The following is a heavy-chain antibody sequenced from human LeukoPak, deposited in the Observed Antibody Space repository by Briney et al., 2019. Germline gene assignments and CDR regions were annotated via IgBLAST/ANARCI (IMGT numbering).Heavy chain of an antibody. Sequence: GGSLRLSCTASGFTFSTFSMNWVRQAPGKGLEWVSYISSSSSTIYYADSVKGRFTISRDNAKNSLYLQMNSLRAEDTAVYYCARDDSSSFDYWGQGTLVTVSS. V-gene: IGHV3-48*01. CDR1: GFTFSTFS. CDR3: ARDDSSSFDY. CDR2: ISSSSSTI. J-gene: IGHJ4*02. D-gene: IGHD6-19*01.